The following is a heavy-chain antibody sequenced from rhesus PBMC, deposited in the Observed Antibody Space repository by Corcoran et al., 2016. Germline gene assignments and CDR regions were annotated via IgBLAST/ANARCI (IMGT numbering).Heavy chain of an antibody. V-gene: IGHV4S18*01. D-gene: IGHD4-29*01. J-gene: IGHJ1*01. CDR1: CGSISDNYY. CDR2: IYGSSRSP. CDR3: ARDDYGSSYLQYFEF. Sequence: QVQLQESGPGLVKPSATLSLTCAVSCGSISDNYYWNWIRHPSGKGLEWIRNIYGSSRSPHYHATLKRRFTISKATSDDQFSLKRSSVPAADTAVYYWARDDYGSSYLQYFEFWGQGALVTVSS.